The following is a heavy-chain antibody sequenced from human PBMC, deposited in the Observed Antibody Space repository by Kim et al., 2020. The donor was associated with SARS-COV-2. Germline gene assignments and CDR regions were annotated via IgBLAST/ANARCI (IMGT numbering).Heavy chain of an antibody. D-gene: IGHD3-16*01. CDR2: ISRDGGSK. Sequence: GGSLRLSCSASGFTFSSYAMHWVRQAPGKGLEYVSDISRDGGSKYYADSVKGRFTISRDNSKNTLFLQMSSLRAEDTAVYYCVKDFSMGVYFAYWGQCT. CDR1: GFTFSSYA. J-gene: IGHJ4*02. CDR3: VKDFSMGVYFAY. V-gene: IGHV3-64D*09.